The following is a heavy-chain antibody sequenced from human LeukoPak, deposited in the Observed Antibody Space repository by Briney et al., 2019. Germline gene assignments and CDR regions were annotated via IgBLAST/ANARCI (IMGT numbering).Heavy chain of an antibody. CDR2: ISWNSGSI. J-gene: IGHJ4*02. Sequence: PGGSLRLSCAASGFTFDDYAMHWVRQAPGKGLEWDSGISWNSGSIGYADSVKGRFTISRDNAKNSLYLQMNSLRAEDTALYYCAKDGRQLASTYFDYWGQGTLVTVSS. D-gene: IGHD6-13*01. V-gene: IGHV3-9*01. CDR1: GFTFDDYA. CDR3: AKDGRQLASTYFDY.